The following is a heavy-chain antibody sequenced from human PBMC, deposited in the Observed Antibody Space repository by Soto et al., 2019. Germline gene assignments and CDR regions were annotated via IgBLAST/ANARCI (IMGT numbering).Heavy chain of an antibody. CDR3: AQGSTVTHYFDY. J-gene: IGHJ4*02. Sequence: TLSLTCAVSGGSISSGGYSWSWIRQSPGKGLEWIGYIYHSGSTYYKPSLKSRVTISLDRSKNQFSLKLTSVTAADTAVYYCAQGSTVTHYFDYWGQGTLVTVSS. CDR1: GGSISSGGYS. V-gene: IGHV4-30-2*06. D-gene: IGHD4-17*01. CDR2: IYHSGST.